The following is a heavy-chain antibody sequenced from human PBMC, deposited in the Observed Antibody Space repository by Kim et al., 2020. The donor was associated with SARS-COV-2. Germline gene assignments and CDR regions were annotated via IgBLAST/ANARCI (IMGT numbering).Heavy chain of an antibody. V-gene: IGHV3-21*01. D-gene: IGHD3-10*01. CDR3: ARDRITMVRGVIPDAFDI. J-gene: IGHJ3*02. CDR2: ISSSSSYI. CDR1: GFTFSTYN. Sequence: GGSLRLSCAASGFTFSTYNMNWVRQAPGKGLEWVSFISSSSSYIYYADSVKGRFTISRDNAKNSLYLQMNSLRAEDTAVYYCARDRITMVRGVIPDAFDIWGQGTMVTVSS.